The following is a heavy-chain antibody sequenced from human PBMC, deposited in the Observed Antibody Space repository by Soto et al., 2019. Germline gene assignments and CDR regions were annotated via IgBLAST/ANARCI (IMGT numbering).Heavy chain of an antibody. V-gene: IGHV3-23*01. CDR2: ISGGDGDT. CDR3: AKASFTSTDRKYWFFEL. J-gene: IGHJ2*01. Sequence: EVQLLESGGGLVKPGGSLRLSCAASGFTFTNYAMTWVRQAPGKGLEWVSSISGGDGDTSYADSVKGRFTISRDNADNPMFIQTNSLRPDDTAVYYCAKASFTSTDRKYWFFELWGRGTLVTVYS. CDR1: GFTFTNYA.